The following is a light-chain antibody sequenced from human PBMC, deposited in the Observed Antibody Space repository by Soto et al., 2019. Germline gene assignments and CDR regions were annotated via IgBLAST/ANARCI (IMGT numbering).Light chain of an antibody. J-gene: IGLJ3*02. CDR2: DVT. V-gene: IGLV2-11*01. Sequence: QSALTQPHSVSGSPGQSVTISCSGTSSDVGHYNSVSWYQHHPGKAPKLLIYDVTTRPSGVPDRFSGSKSGNTASLTISGLQAEDEADFYCCSYAGSYTWVFGGGTKLTVL. CDR3: CSYAGSYTWV. CDR1: SSDVGHYNS.